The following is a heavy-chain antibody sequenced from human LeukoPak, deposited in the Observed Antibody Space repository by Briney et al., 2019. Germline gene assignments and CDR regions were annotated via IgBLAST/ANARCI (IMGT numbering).Heavy chain of an antibody. CDR3: ARGLKTVTARGYYFDY. Sequence: GGSLRLSCAASGFTFSDYTMNWVRQAPGKGLEWVSSISSGGTYKYYADSVKGRFTISRDNAQNSLYLQMNSLRAEDTAVYYCARGLKTVTARGYYFDYWGQGTLVTVSS. J-gene: IGHJ4*02. V-gene: IGHV3-21*01. D-gene: IGHD2-21*02. CDR2: ISSGGTYK. CDR1: GFTFSDYT.